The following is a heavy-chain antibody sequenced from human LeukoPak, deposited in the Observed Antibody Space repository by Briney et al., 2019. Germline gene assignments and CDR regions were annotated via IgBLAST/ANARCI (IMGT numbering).Heavy chain of an antibody. D-gene: IGHD6-19*01. J-gene: IGHJ4*02. CDR2: MSGSGGST. CDR1: GFTFSSYA. Sequence: GGSLRLSCAASGFTFSSYAMSWVRQAPGKGLEWVSAMSGSGGSTYYADSVKGRFTISRDNSKNTLYLQMNSLRAEDTAVYYCAPSIAVAGWFDYWGQGTLVTVSS. CDR3: APSIAVAGWFDY. V-gene: IGHV3-23*01.